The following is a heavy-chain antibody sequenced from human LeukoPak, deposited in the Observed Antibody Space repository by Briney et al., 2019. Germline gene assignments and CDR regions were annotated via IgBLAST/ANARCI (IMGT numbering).Heavy chain of an antibody. CDR1: GGSISSYY. J-gene: IGHJ4*02. Sequence: SETLSLTCTVSGGSISSYYWSWIRQPPGKGLEWIGYIYYSGSTYYNPSLKSRVTISVDTSKNQFSLKLSSVTAADTAVYYCARDPWGEKYFDYWGQGTLVTVSS. CDR2: IYYSGST. V-gene: IGHV4-59*01. CDR3: ARDPWGEKYFDY. D-gene: IGHD3-16*01.